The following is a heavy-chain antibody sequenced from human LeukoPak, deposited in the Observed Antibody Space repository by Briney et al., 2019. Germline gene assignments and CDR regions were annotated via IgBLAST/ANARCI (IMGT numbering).Heavy chain of an antibody. J-gene: IGHJ4*02. Sequence: PGRSLRLSCAASGFTFSSYSMNWVRQAPGKGLEWVSSISSSSSYIYYADSVKGRFTISRDNAKNSLYLQMNSLRAEDTAVYYCARYCGGDCYSIANDYWGQGTLVTVSS. CDR1: GFTFSSYS. V-gene: IGHV3-21*01. CDR2: ISSSSSYI. CDR3: ARYCGGDCYSIANDY. D-gene: IGHD2-21*02.